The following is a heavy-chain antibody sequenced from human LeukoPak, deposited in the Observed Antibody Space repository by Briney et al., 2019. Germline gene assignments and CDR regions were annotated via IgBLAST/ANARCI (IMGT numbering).Heavy chain of an antibody. D-gene: IGHD1-26*01. CDR2: IYSDGTT. CDR1: GFTVSSTY. Sequence: GGSLRLSCAASGFTVSSTYMTWVRQAPGKGLQWVSVIYSDGTTYYADSVKSRFTISRDNSKNTVFLQMNSLRVEDTAMFYCARDLRGSYGYWGQGTLVTVSS. V-gene: IGHV3-53*01. J-gene: IGHJ4*02. CDR3: ARDLRGSYGY.